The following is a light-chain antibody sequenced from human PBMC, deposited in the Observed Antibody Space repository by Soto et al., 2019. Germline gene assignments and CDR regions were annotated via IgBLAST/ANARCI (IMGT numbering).Light chain of an antibody. J-gene: IGKJ1*01. V-gene: IGKV3-15*01. CDR3: QQYNDWSPWT. CDR1: QSVSSS. CDR2: GAS. Sequence: EIVMTQSPDTLSVSPGERAILSCRVSQSVSSSLAWYQQKPGQAPRLLIYGASTRATGIPARFSGSRSGAEFTLTISSLQSEDSAVYYCQQYNDWSPWTFDQGTKVEIK.